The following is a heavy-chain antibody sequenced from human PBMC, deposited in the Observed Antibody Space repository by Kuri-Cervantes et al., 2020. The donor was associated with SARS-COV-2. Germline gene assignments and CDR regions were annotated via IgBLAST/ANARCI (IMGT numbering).Heavy chain of an antibody. CDR3: ARGHIVVVPAAILLGGMDV. Sequence: SVKVSCKASGDTFNNSAISWVRQAPGQGLEWMGGIIPIFGPTNYAQKFQGRVTITADESTSTAYMELSSLRSEDTAVYFCARGHIVVVPAAILLGGMDVWGQGTTVTVSS. J-gene: IGHJ6*02. V-gene: IGHV1-69*13. CDR2: IIPIFGPT. CDR1: GDTFNNSA. D-gene: IGHD2-2*01.